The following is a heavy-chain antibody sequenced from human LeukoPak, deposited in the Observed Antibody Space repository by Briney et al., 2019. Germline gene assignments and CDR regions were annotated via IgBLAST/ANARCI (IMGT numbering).Heavy chain of an antibody. V-gene: IGHV3-23*01. J-gene: IGHJ4*02. D-gene: IGHD3-22*01. Sequence: GGSLRLSCAASGFTFSSYAMSWVRQAPGKGLEWVSAISGSGGSTYYADSVKGRFTISRDNSKNTLYLQMNSLRAEDTAVYYCAKGGLGTYYYDSSGYGDWGQGTLVTVSS. CDR3: AKGGLGTYYYDSSGYGD. CDR2: ISGSGGST. CDR1: GFTFSSYA.